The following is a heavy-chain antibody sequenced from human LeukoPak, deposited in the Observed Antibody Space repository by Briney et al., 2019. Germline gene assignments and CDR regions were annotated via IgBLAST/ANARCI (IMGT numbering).Heavy chain of an antibody. D-gene: IGHD1-1*01. J-gene: IGHJ4*02. CDR3: ARVGNWNDGQHFDY. Sequence: PSQTLSLTCTVSGGSISSGSYYWSWIRQPAGKGLEWIGRIYTSRSTNYNPSLKSRVTISVDTSKNQFSLKLSSVTAADTAVYYCARVGNWNDGQHFDYWGQGTLVTVSS. CDR2: IYTSRST. V-gene: IGHV4-61*02. CDR1: GGSISSGSYY.